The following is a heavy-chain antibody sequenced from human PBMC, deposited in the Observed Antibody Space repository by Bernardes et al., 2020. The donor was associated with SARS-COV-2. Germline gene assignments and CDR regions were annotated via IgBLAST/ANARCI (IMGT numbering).Heavy chain of an antibody. CDR1: GFTLSEYP. CDR3: VKERPVGDY. V-gene: IGHV3-64D*06. J-gene: IGHJ4*02. CDR2: ISDNGATT. Sequence: GGSLRLSCSGSGFTLSEYPMHWVRQTPGKGLEYVSRISDNGATTHYGDSVKGRFTISGDNSKNTMYLQMNSLRVEDTAVYWCVKERPVGDYWRQGILVTVSS. D-gene: IGHD3-10*01.